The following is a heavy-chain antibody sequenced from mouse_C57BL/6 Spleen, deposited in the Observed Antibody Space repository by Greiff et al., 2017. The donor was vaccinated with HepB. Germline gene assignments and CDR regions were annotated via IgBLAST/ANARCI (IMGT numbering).Heavy chain of an antibody. CDR1: GFTFSDYG. D-gene: IGHD4-1*01. CDR2: ISSGSSTI. J-gene: IGHJ3*01. CDR3: ARELGQGAWFAY. Sequence: DVHLVESGGGLVKPGGSLKLSCAASGFTFSDYGMHWVRQAPEKGLEWVAYISSGSSTIYYADTVKGRFTISRDNAKNTLFLQMTSLRSEDTAMYYCARELGQGAWFAYWGQGTLVTVSA. V-gene: IGHV5-17*01.